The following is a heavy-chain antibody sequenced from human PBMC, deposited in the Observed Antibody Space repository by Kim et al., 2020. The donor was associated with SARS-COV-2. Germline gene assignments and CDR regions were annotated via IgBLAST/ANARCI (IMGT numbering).Heavy chain of an antibody. D-gene: IGHD5-12*01. CDR3: ARALKGYSGYADDAFDI. Sequence: ASVKVSCKASGYTFTSYYMHWVRQAPGQGLEWMGIINPSGGSTSYAQKFQGRVTMTRDTSTSTVYMELSSLRSEDTAVYYCARALKGYSGYADDAFDIWGQGTMVTVSS. CDR2: INPSGGST. CDR1: GYTFTSYY. J-gene: IGHJ3*02. V-gene: IGHV1-46*01.